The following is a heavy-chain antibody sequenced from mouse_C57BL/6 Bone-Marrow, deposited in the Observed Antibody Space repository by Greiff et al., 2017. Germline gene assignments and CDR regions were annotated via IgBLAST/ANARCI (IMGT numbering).Heavy chain of an antibody. CDR3: TRGPSNWVDY. D-gene: IGHD4-1*01. CDR1: GFTFSSYA. Sequence: DVMLVESGEGLVKPGGSLKLSCAASGFTFSSYAMSWVRQTPEKRLEWVAYISSGGDYIYYADTVKGRFTISRDNARNTLYLQMSSLKSEDTAMYYCTRGPSNWVDYWGQGTTLTVSS. V-gene: IGHV5-9-1*02. J-gene: IGHJ2*01. CDR2: ISSGGDYI.